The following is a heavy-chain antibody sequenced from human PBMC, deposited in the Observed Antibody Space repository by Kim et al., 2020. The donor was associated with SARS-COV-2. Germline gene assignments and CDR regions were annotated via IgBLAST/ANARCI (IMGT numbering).Heavy chain of an antibody. CDR2: IYPGDSDI. CDR1: GYSFTNYW. Sequence: GESLKISCKGSGYSFTNYWIGWVRQMPGKGLELMGIIYPGDSDIRYSPSLQGQVTISADKSISTAYLQWSSLKASDSAMYYCARHPGGSKFGSFDNWGQGTLLTVSS. D-gene: IGHD3-10*01. V-gene: IGHV5-51*01. J-gene: IGHJ4*02. CDR3: ARHPGGSKFGSFDN.